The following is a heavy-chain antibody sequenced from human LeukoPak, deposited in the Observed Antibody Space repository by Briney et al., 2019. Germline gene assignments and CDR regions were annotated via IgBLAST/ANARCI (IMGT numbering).Heavy chain of an antibody. Sequence: GASVTVSCTASGYTFTSYGISWVRQPPAQGLEWMGWISTYNGDTNYAHKLQGRVTMTTDTSTSTAYMELRSLRSDDTAVYYCARMDTAMVTFDYFDYWGQGTLVTVSS. D-gene: IGHD5-18*01. J-gene: IGHJ4*02. CDR1: GYTFTSYG. V-gene: IGHV1-18*04. CDR2: ISTYNGDT. CDR3: ARMDTAMVTFDYFDY.